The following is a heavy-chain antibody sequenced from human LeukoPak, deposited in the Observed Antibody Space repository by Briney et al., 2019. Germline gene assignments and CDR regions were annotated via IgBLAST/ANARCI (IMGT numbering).Heavy chain of an antibody. Sequence: SETLSLTCSVSIGSISRSKWWSWVRQSPVKGLEWIGEIYLYGTTNYNPSFTSRVTMSVDRSRNQFSLKLTSVTAADTAVYYCARQKWEQQGRDYYFNGLDVWGPGTTVIVSS. V-gene: IGHV4-4*02. CDR3: ARQKWEQQGRDYYFNGLDV. CDR2: IYLYGTT. CDR1: IGSISRSKW. J-gene: IGHJ6*02. D-gene: IGHD1/OR15-1a*01.